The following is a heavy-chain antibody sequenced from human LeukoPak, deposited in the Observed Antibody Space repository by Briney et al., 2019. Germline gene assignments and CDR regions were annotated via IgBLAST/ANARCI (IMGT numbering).Heavy chain of an antibody. CDR2: ISSSSSTT. V-gene: IGHV3-48*02. CDR3: ARELYYDFWSGYPDRPFDY. CDR1: GFTFSSYS. Sequence: GGSLRLSCAASGFTFSSYSMNWVRQAPGKGLEWVSYISSSSSTTYYADSVKGRFTISRGNAKNSLYLQMNSLRDEDTAVYYCARELYYDFWSGYPDRPFDYWGQGTLVTVSS. J-gene: IGHJ4*02. D-gene: IGHD3-3*01.